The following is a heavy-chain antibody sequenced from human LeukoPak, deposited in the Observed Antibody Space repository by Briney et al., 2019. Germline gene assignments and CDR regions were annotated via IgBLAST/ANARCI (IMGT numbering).Heavy chain of an antibody. D-gene: IGHD7-27*01. CDR1: GFAFSSNW. Sequence: GGSLRFSCAASGFAFSSNWMHWVRQTPGKGLVWVSRINSGGSGTSYAASVEGRFTISRDNVKNTLYLQMDSLRAEDTAVYYCATSLGPLTEYWGQGTLVTVSS. CDR3: ATSLGPLTEY. J-gene: IGHJ4*02. V-gene: IGHV3-74*01. CDR2: INSGGSGT.